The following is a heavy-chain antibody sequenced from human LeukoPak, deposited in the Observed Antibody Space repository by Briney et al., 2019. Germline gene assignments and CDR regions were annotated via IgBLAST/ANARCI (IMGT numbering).Heavy chain of an antibody. CDR2: ISWNSGSI. CDR3: ARDYYDILTGYSLTASGFDY. J-gene: IGHJ4*02. Sequence: PGGSLRLSCAASGFTFDDYAMHWVRQAPGKGLEWVSGISWNSGSIGYADSVKGRFTISRDNAKNSLYLQMNSLRAEDTAVYYCARDYYDILTGYSLTASGFDYWGQGTLVTVSS. D-gene: IGHD3-9*01. V-gene: IGHV3-9*01. CDR1: GFTFDDYA.